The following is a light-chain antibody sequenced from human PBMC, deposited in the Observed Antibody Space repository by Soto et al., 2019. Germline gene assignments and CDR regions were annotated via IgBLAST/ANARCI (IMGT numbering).Light chain of an antibody. V-gene: IGKV1-5*01. CDR2: DVS. J-gene: IGKJ1*01. CDR1: QSITTW. Sequence: DIQMTQSPSTVSAYVGDSVTITCRASQSITTWLAWYQQRPGKAPKLLIYDVSSLQSGVPSRFSGSGSGKEFTLTISSLQPDDSATYYCQPYTIYSPWNFGQGPK. CDR3: QPYTIYSPWN.